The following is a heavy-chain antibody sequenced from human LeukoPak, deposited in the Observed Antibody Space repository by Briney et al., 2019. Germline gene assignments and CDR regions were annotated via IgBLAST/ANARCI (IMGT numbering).Heavy chain of an antibody. D-gene: IGHD2-15*01. J-gene: IGHJ1*01. CDR1: GYTFTSYY. Sequence: ASVKVSCKASGYTFTSYYMHWVRQAPGQGLEWMGIIDPSGGSTSYAQKFQGRVTMTRDTSTSTVYMELSSLRSEDTAVYYCAREVVAATKSYYFQHWGQGTLVTVSS. CDR2: IDPSGGST. CDR3: AREVVAATKSYYFQH. V-gene: IGHV1-46*01.